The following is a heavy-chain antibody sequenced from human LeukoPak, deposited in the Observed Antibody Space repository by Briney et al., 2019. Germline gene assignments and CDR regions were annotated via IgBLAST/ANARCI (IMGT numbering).Heavy chain of an antibody. J-gene: IGHJ4*02. CDR1: GFTLSSFS. D-gene: IGHD4-17*01. V-gene: IGHV3-48*02. CDR2: ISGSGSTI. Sequence: GGSLRLSCAASGFTLSSFSMNWVRQAPGKGLEWISFISGSGSTIYYADSVKGRFTVSRDNAKNSAYLHMNNLREEDTCVYYCARGETAVTSSLDFWGQGTLVTVSS. CDR3: ARGETAVTSSLDF.